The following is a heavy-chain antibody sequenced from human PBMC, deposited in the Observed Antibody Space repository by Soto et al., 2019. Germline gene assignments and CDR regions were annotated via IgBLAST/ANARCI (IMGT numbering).Heavy chain of an antibody. V-gene: IGHV1-8*01. CDR2: MNPNSGNT. J-gene: IGHJ4*02. CDR3: AGEKVGTTGIDF. D-gene: IGHD1-26*01. Sequence: QAQLVQSGAEVKKPGASVKVSCKASGYTFTGYDINWVRQATGQGLEWMGWMNPNSGNTGYAQNFQGRVTMTRDNSITTAYMELTSLRDHESAVYYCAGEKVGTTGIDFWGQGTLVTVSS. CDR1: GYTFTGYD.